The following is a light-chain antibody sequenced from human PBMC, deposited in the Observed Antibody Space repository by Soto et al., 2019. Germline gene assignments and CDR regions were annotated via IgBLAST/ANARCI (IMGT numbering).Light chain of an antibody. CDR3: TSYTTSNTRQIV. Sequence: QSALTQPASLSGSPGQSITISCAGTSSDVGGYIYVSWYQQHPGKAPKFMIYDVSNRPSGVSNRFSGSKSGNTASLTISGLQAQNEADYYCTSYTTSNTRQIVFGTGTKLTVL. J-gene: IGLJ1*01. V-gene: IGLV2-14*01. CDR2: DVS. CDR1: SSDVGGYIY.